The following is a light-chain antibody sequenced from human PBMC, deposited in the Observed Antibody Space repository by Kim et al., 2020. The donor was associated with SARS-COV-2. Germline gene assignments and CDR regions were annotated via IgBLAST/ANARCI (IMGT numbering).Light chain of an antibody. CDR3: QAWDSSTDSFV. J-gene: IGLJ3*02. V-gene: IGLV3-1*01. Sequence: SYELTQPPSVSVSPGQTASITCSGDKLGDKYACWYQQKPGQSPVLVIYQDSKRPSGIPERFSGSNSGNTATLTISGTQAMDEADYYCQAWDSSTDSFVFG. CDR1: KLGDKY. CDR2: QDS.